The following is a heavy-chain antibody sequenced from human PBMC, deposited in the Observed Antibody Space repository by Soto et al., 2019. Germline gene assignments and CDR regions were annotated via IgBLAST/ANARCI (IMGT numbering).Heavy chain of an antibody. CDR2: ISGSGGST. CDR1: GFTFSSYA. V-gene: IGHV3-23*01. Sequence: GGSLRLSCAASGFTFSSYAMSWVRQAPGKGLEWVSAISGSGGSTYYADSVKGRFTISRDNSKNTLYLQMNSLRAEDTAVYYCAKDVKDIVVVVAATSDPFDYWGQGTLVTVSS. J-gene: IGHJ4*02. CDR3: AKDVKDIVVVVAATSDPFDY. D-gene: IGHD2-15*01.